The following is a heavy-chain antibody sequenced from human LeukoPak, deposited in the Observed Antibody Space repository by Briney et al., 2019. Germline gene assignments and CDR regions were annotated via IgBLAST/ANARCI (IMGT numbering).Heavy chain of an antibody. D-gene: IGHD3-10*01. CDR3: ANLITMVRGVIIDY. Sequence: PGGSLRLSCAASGFTFGSYAMSWVRQAPGKGLEWVSAISGSGGSTYYADSVKGRFTISRDNSKNTLYLQMNSLRAEDTAVYYCANLITMVRGVIIDYWGQGTLVTVSS. V-gene: IGHV3-23*01. CDR1: GFTFGSYA. J-gene: IGHJ4*02. CDR2: ISGSGGST.